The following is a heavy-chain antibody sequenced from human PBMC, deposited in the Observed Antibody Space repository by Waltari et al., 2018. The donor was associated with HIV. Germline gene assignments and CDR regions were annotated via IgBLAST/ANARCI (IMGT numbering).Heavy chain of an antibody. CDR3: ARAVLRYFDNWFDP. D-gene: IGHD3-9*01. CDR1: GYSISSGHY. J-gene: IGHJ5*02. V-gene: IGHV4-38-2*01. Sequence: QVQLQESGPGLVKPSETLSLTCAVSGYSISSGHYWGWIRQPPGKGLEWIGSLYHSGDTYYNPSLKSRISISLDTSKNHFSLKLSSVTAADTAVYFCARAVLRYFDNWFDPWGQGTLVTVS. CDR2: LYHSGDT.